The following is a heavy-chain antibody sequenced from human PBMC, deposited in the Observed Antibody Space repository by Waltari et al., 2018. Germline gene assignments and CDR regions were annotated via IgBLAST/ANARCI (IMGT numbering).Heavy chain of an antibody. CDR3: VRDQWFAFDI. Sequence: EVQLLASGGGLVQPGGSLRPPCPASAFPLRNCWMSGVRQAPGKGLEWVANIMTDGREEYYVDSVRGRFTISRDNAKNSLYLQMNSLRPEDTAVYYCVRDQWFAFDIWGQGTMVTVSS. CDR1: AFPLRNCW. D-gene: IGHD3-22*01. CDR2: IMTDGREE. J-gene: IGHJ3*02. V-gene: IGHV3-7*01.